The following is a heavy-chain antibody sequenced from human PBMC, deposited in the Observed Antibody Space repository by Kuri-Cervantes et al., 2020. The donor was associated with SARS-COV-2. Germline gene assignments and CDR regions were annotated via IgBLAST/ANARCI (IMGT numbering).Heavy chain of an antibody. CDR2: ISNNGRII. CDR1: GFTFSAYN. Sequence: GESLKISCAASGFTFSAYNMNWVRQAPGKGLEWVSYISNNGRIIWYADSVKGRFTISREDSKNTVYLEMNSLRVDDTAVYYCARDQGADTDMVGFDYWGQGTPVTVSS. CDR3: ARDQGADTDMVGFDY. V-gene: IGHV3-48*01. J-gene: IGHJ4*02. D-gene: IGHD5-18*01.